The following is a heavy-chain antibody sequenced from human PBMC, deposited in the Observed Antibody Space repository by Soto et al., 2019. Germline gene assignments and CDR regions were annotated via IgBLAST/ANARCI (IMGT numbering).Heavy chain of an antibody. CDR3: ARHWIAGSSIP. CDR2: IHYSGTS. Sequence: PXATLWLTCTVSGDSFSSSGLYWGWIRQPPGKGLEWIGSIHYSGTSYYNPSLKSRVTIFVDTSKNQLSLKLSSVTAADPAVYYCARHWIAGSSIPWGQGTLVTVSS. D-gene: IGHD2-21*01. CDR1: GDSFSSSGLY. V-gene: IGHV4-39*01. J-gene: IGHJ5*02.